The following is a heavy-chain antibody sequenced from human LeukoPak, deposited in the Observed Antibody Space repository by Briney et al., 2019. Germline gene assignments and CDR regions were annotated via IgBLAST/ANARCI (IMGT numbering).Heavy chain of an antibody. J-gene: IGHJ4*02. CDR1: GGTFSSYA. Sequence: SVKVSCKASGGTFSSYAISWVRQAPGQGLEWVGGIIPIFGTANYAQKFQGRVTITADGSTSTAYMELSSLRSEDTAVYYCASPRGRITGPLDYWGQGTLVTVSS. CDR2: IIPIFGTA. V-gene: IGHV1-69*13. CDR3: ASPRGRITGPLDY. D-gene: IGHD3-10*01.